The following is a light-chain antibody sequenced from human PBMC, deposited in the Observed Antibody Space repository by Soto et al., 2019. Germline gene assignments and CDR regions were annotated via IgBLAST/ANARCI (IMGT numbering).Light chain of an antibody. V-gene: IGKV1-5*01. J-gene: IGKJ2*01. Sequence: DIQMTQSPSTLSASVGDRVTITCRASQSISSRLAWYQQKPGQAPKLLIYDASSLESGVPSRFSGSGSGTEFTLTISSLQPDDFATYYCQQYNSYSRYTFGQGTKLEIK. CDR3: QQYNSYSRYT. CDR2: DAS. CDR1: QSISSR.